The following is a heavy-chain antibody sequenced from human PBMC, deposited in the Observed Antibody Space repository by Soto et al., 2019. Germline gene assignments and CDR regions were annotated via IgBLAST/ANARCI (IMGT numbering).Heavy chain of an antibody. V-gene: IGHV4-59*01. Sequence: SETLSLTCTVSGGSISSYYWSWIRQPPGKGLEWIGYIYYSGSTNYNPSLKSRVTISVDTSKNQFSLKLSSVTAADTAVYYCARSHYGGTYTAFDYCGHGTLVTVSS. J-gene: IGHJ4*01. CDR1: GGSISSYY. D-gene: IGHD4-17*01. CDR3: ARSHYGGTYTAFDY. CDR2: IYYSGST.